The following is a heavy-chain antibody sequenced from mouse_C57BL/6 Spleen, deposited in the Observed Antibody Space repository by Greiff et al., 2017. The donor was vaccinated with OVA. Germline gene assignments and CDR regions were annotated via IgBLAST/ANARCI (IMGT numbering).Heavy chain of an antibody. D-gene: IGHD1-1*01. CDR2: IDPSDSET. V-gene: IGHV1-52*01. CDR3: AREGYGSRGYFDY. J-gene: IGHJ2*01. Sequence: QVQLQQPGAELVRPGSSVKLSCKASGYTFTSYWMHWVKQRPIQGLEWIGNIDPSDSETHYNQKFKDKATLTVDKSSSTAYMQLSSLTSEDSAVYYCAREGYGSRGYFDYWGQGTTLTVSS. CDR1: GYTFTSYW.